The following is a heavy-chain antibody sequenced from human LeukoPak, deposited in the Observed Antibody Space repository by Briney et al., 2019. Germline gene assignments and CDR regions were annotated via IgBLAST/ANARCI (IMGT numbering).Heavy chain of an antibody. V-gene: IGHV3-7*03. Sequence: GGSLRLSCAASGFTFSSYWMSWVRQAPGKGLEWVANIKQDGSEKYYVDSVKGRFTISRDNAKNSLYLQMNSLRAEDTAVYYCTTPSFALKVVPAAILVDDAFDIWGQGTMVTVSS. J-gene: IGHJ3*02. CDR3: TTPSFALKVVPAAILVDDAFDI. D-gene: IGHD2-2*01. CDR1: GFTFSSYW. CDR2: IKQDGSEK.